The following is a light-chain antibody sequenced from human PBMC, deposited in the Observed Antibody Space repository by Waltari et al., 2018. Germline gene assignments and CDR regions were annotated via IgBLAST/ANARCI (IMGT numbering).Light chain of an antibody. CDR1: SGSLPSTSY. J-gene: IGLJ3*02. CDR2: KTT. V-gene: IGLV8-61*01. CDR3: LLYMGSGIWV. Sequence: QTVVTQEPSLSVSPGGTVTLTCALSSGSLPSTSYASWYHQSTGQAPRPIGHKQLPGLARRTTVYKTTTRSSWVPDRFSGSVLGNKAALTITGAQADDESDYYCLLYMGSGIWVFGGGTKLTVL.